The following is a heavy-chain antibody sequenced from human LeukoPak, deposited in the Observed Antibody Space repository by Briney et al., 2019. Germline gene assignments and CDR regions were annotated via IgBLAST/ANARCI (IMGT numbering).Heavy chain of an antibody. Sequence: GGSLRLSCAASGFTFSSHAMSWVRQAPGKGLEWVSAISGSGGSTYYADSVKGRFTISRDNSKNTLYLQMNSLRAEDTAVYYCAKNYDSSGYYTLYFDYWGQGTLVTVSS. CDR1: GFTFSSHA. CDR3: AKNYDSSGYYTLYFDY. J-gene: IGHJ4*02. CDR2: ISGSGGST. D-gene: IGHD3-22*01. V-gene: IGHV3-23*01.